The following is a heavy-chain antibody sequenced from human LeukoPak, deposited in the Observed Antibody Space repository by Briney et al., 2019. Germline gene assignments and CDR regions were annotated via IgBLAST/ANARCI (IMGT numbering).Heavy chain of an antibody. CDR2: ISYDGSNK. J-gene: IGHJ3*02. CDR1: GFTFSSYA. D-gene: IGHD1-26*01. Sequence: GRSLRLSCAASGFTFSSYAMHWVRQAPGKGLEWVAVISYDGSNKYYADSVKGRFTISRDNSKNTLYLQMNSLRAEDTAVYYCASPIVGATNGAFDIWGQGTMVTVSS. CDR3: ASPIVGATNGAFDI. V-gene: IGHV3-30*01.